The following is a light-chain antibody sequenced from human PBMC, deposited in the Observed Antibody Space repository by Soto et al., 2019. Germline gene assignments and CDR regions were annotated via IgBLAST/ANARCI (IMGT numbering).Light chain of an antibody. CDR1: SSAVGAYNF. V-gene: IGLV2-14*03. Sequence: QSALTQPASVSGFPGRSITISCPGTSSAVGAYNFVSWYQQHPGKVPKLMIFDVSSRPSGVSDRFSGSKSGNTASLTISGLQAEDEGDYYCSSYTSSSTHVFGSGTQLTVL. CDR3: SSYTSSSTHV. J-gene: IGLJ7*01. CDR2: DVS.